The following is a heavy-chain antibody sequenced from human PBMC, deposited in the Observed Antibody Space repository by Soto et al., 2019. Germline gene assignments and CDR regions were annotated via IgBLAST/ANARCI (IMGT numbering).Heavy chain of an antibody. CDR2: ISCCGGSA. J-gene: IGHJ4*02. D-gene: IGHD6-19*01. CDR3: AKADGQQWLIPHLDN. Sequence: GGSPRLSCVASGFNFKKFAMAWVRQAAGEGLEWVSGISCCGGSASYADSVKGRFSIARDDSKNTVSLQLNSLRVEDTAQYYCAKADGQQWLIPHLDNWGQGTL. V-gene: IGHV3-23*01. CDR1: GFNFKKFA.